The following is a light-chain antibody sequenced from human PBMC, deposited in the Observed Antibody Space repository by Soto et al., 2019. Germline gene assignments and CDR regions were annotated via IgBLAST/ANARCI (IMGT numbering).Light chain of an antibody. CDR3: GTWDSYLSAVV. V-gene: IGLV1-51*01. J-gene: IGLJ2*01. Sequence: QSVLTQPPSVSAAPGQKVTISCSGSKSNIGNNYVSWYQHLPGTAPKLLIYDNNNRPSGIPDRFSGSKSGTSATLGITGLQTGDEADYYCGTWDSYLSAVVFGGGTKVTVL. CDR2: DNN. CDR1: KSNIGNNY.